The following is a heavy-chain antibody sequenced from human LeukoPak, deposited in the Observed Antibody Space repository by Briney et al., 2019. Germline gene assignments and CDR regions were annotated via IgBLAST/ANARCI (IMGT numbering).Heavy chain of an antibody. Sequence: GGSLTLFCAASGFTFSSYEMNWVRQAPGKGLEWVSYISSSGSTIYYADSVKGRFTISRDDAKNSLYLQMNSLRAEDTAVYYCARGDDYGDFKRFDISGQRTLVTVSS. D-gene: IGHD4-17*01. J-gene: IGHJ5*02. CDR1: GFTFSSYE. CDR3: ARGDDYGDFKRFDI. V-gene: IGHV3-48*03. CDR2: ISSSGSTI.